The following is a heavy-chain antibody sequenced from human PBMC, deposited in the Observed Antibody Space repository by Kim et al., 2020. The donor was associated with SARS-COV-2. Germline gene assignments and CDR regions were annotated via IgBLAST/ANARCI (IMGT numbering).Heavy chain of an antibody. V-gene: IGHV3-73*01. CDR1: GFTFSGSA. CDR3: TSHPAMTLALWDAFD. D-gene: IGHD2-2*01. Sequence: GGSLRLSCAASGFTFSGSAMPWVRQASGKGLEWVGRIRSNANSSESAYAASVKGTFTISRADSKITASLQMNSPKSEDTAVYYCTSHPAMTLALWDAFD. J-gene: IGHJ3*02. CDR2: IRSNANSSES.